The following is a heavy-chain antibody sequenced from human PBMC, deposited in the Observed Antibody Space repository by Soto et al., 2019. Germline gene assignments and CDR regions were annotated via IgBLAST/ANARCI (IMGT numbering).Heavy chain of an antibody. D-gene: IGHD1-26*01. Sequence: QVQLVESGGGVVQPGRSLRLSCAASGFTFSSYGMHWVRQAPGKGLEWVAVISYDGSNKYYADSVKGRFTISRDNSKNTLYLQMNSLRAEDTAVYYCARGEWELQSYFDYWGQGTLVTVSS. CDR2: ISYDGSNK. CDR3: ARGEWELQSYFDY. V-gene: IGHV3-30*03. CDR1: GFTFSSYG. J-gene: IGHJ4*02.